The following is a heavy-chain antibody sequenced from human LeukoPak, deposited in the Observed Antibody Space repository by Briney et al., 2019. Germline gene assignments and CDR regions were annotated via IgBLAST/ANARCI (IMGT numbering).Heavy chain of an antibody. V-gene: IGHV3-30*02. Sequence: GGSLRLSCEVSGFSLTTYGMLWVRQAPGKGLEWVAFIRSNGINTYYGDSVKGRFTISRDLSKSTLYLHMNSLTTDDTALYFCAKDRPLKGGFDPWGRGSLVIVSS. D-gene: IGHD3-16*01. J-gene: IGHJ5*02. CDR3: AKDRPLKGGFDP. CDR2: IRSNGINT. CDR1: GFSLTTYG.